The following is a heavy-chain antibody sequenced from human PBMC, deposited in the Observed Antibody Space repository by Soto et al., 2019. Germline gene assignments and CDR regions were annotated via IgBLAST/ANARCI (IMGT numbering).Heavy chain of an antibody. J-gene: IGHJ4*02. CDR2: INSDGNST. CDR3: ARGSDHFDY. Sequence: EVQLVESGGGLVQPGGSLRLSCAASGFTFSPFWMHWVRQVPGKGPVWVSRINSDGNSTSYADSVKGRFTISRDNAKNTQYMQMSSLSAADTAVDYCARGSDHFDYWGQGTLVTVSS. V-gene: IGHV3-74*01. D-gene: IGHD2-21*02. CDR1: GFTFSPFW.